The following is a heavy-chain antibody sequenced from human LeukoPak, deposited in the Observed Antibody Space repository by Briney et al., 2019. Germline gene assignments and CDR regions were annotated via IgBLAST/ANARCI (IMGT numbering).Heavy chain of an antibody. D-gene: IGHD5-18*01. CDR1: VESFRCYY. V-gene: IGHV4-34*01. J-gene: IGHJ2*01. CDR2: INHSGST. Sequence: SETLSLTCALYVESFRCYYWSWLRQPPGKGLEWIGEINHSGSTNYNPSLKSRVTISVDTSKYQFSLKLSSVTAGDTAMYYCARLSKHTAMPARYFDLWGRGTLVTVSS. CDR3: ARLSKHTAMPARYFDL.